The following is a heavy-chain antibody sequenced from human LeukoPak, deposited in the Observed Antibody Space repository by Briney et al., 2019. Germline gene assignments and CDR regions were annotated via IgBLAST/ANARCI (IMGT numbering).Heavy chain of an antibody. D-gene: IGHD1-1*01. CDR2: INPSGGST. V-gene: IGHV1-46*01. CDR1: GYTFTSYY. CDR3: ARVTHPIWRTGTIKGYAFDI. J-gene: IGHJ3*02. Sequence: GASVKVSCKASGYTFTSYYMHWVRQAPGQGLEWMGIINPSGGSTSYAQKFQGRVTMTRDMSTSTVYMELSSLRSEDTAVYYCARVTHPIWRTGTIKGYAFDIWGQGTMVTVSS.